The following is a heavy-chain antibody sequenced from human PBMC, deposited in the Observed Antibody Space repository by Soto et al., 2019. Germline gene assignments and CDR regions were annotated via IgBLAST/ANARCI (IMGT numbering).Heavy chain of an antibody. CDR3: AKVLMYCYDLDY. J-gene: IGHJ4*02. CDR2: IYDSGST. D-gene: IGHD3-22*01. V-gene: IGHV4-59*12. Sequence: SETLSLTCTVSGGSISSSYWSWIRQPPGKGLEWIGYIYDSGSTYYNSSLKSRVTMSVDTSKNTLYLQMNSLRAEDTAVYYCAKVLMYCYDLDYWGQGTLVTVSS. CDR1: GGSISSSY.